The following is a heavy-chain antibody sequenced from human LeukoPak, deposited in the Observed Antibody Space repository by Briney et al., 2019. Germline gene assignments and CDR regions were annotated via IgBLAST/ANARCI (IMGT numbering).Heavy chain of an antibody. Sequence: SETLSLTCTVSGGSISSSSYYWGWIRQPPGKGLEWIGSIYYSGSTYYNPSLKSRVTISVDTSKNQFSLKLSSVTAADTAVYYCARARSPGSYLGYFQHWGQGTLVTVSS. CDR3: ARARSPGSYLGYFQH. CDR2: IYYSGST. V-gene: IGHV4-39*07. D-gene: IGHD1-26*01. J-gene: IGHJ1*01. CDR1: GGSISSSSYY.